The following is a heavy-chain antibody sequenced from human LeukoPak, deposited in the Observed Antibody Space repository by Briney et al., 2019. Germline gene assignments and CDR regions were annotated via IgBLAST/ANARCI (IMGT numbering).Heavy chain of an antibody. CDR2: MYHGGST. CDR1: GYSIISGFH. J-gene: IGHJ5*02. V-gene: IGHV4-38-2*02. Sequence: SETLSLTCTVSGYSIISGFHWGWIRQPPGKGLEWIGSMYHGGSTYYNPSLKSRVTISVDTSKNQFSLKVSSVTAADTAVYYCARDGPRYWFDPWGQGHMVTVSS. CDR3: ARDGPRYWFDP.